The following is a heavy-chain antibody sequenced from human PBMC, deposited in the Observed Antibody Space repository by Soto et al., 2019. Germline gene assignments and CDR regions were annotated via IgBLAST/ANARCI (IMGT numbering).Heavy chain of an antibody. CDR1: GFTFSSYV. Sequence: QVQLVESGGGVVQPGRSLRLSCAASGFTFSSYVMHWVRQAPGKGLEWVAVISYDGSNKYYADSVKGRFTISRDNSKHTLFLPMDSLRPEDKAVYYCAKDLEGYCSSTSCYTYFGLDVWGQGTTVTVSS. J-gene: IGHJ6*02. CDR2: ISYDGSNK. CDR3: AKDLEGYCSSTSCYTYFGLDV. V-gene: IGHV3-30*18. D-gene: IGHD2-2*01.